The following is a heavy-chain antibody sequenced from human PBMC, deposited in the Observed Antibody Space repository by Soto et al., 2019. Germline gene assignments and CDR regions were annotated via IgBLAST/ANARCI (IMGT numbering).Heavy chain of an antibody. CDR1: GFTFTSSA. CDR3: ARDGLWFGEGYYYYGMEV. V-gene: IGHV1-58*01. D-gene: IGHD3-10*01. J-gene: IGHJ6*02. CDR2: IVVGSGNT. Sequence: SVKVSCKASGFTFTSSAVQWVRQARGQRLEWIGWIVVGSGNTNYAQKFQERVTITRDMSTSTAYMELSRLRSDDTAVYYCARDGLWFGEGYYYYGMEVWGQGTTVTVSS.